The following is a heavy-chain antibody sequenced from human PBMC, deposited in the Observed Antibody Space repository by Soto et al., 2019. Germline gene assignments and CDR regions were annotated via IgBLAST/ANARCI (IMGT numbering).Heavy chain of an antibody. CDR2: ISAYNGNT. CDR3: ARAEYSSSWPYYYYYYMDV. Sequence: ASVKVSCKASGYTFTSYGISWVRQAPGQGLEWMGWISAYNGNTNYAQKLQGRVTMTTDTSTSTAYMELRSLRSDDTAVYYCARAEYSSSWPYYYYYYMDVWGKGTTVTAP. CDR1: GYTFTSYG. J-gene: IGHJ6*03. D-gene: IGHD6-13*01. V-gene: IGHV1-18*01.